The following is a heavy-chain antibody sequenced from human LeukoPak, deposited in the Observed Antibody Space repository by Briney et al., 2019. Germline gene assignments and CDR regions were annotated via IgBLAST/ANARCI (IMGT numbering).Heavy chain of an antibody. D-gene: IGHD6-13*01. CDR1: GFTFSDYY. CDR3: AKVRSSWRLPVDY. J-gene: IGHJ4*02. CDR2: ISGSGGST. V-gene: IGHV3-23*01. Sequence: GGSLRLSCAASGFTFSDYYMTWIRQAPGKGLEWVSAISGSGGSTYYADSVKGRFTISRDNSKNTLYLQMNSLRAEDTAVYYCAKVRSSWRLPVDYWGQGTLDTVSS.